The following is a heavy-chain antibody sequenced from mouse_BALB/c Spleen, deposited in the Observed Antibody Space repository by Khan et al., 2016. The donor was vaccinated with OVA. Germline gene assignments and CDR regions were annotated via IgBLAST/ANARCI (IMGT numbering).Heavy chain of an antibody. CDR3: ARDRIDY. V-gene: IGHV1-7*01. J-gene: IGHJ2*01. CDR2: INPSSGHT. Sequence: QVRLQQSGAELAKPGASVKMSCKASGYTFSNYWIHWVKQRPGQGLEWIGYINPSSGHTYYNQTFNDKATLTTDKSSSPAYVQLSSLTSEDSAVYYCARDRIDYWGQGTTLTVAA. CDR1: GYTFSNYW.